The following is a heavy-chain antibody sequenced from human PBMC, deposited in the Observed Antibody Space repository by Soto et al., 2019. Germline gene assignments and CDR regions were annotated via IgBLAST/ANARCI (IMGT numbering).Heavy chain of an antibody. CDR3: TPNYDFWSGFFK. CDR1: GLTFSNAW. V-gene: IGHV3-15*07. D-gene: IGHD3-3*01. Sequence: EVQLVESGGGLVKPGGSLRLSCVASGLTFSNAWMNWVRQAPGKGLEWVGRIKSKTDGGTTDYAAPVQGRFAISRDDSKNTLYLQMNSLQTEDTDVYYCTPNYDFWSGFFKWGQGTLVTVS. J-gene: IGHJ4*02. CDR2: IKSKTDGGTT.